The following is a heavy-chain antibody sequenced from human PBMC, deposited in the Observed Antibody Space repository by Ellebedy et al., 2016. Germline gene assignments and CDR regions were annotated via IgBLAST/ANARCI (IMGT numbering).Heavy chain of an antibody. CDR3: ARVVVNDYYGMDV. V-gene: IGHV4-31*03. Sequence: SETLSLTXTVSGGSISSGGYYWSWIRQHPGKGLEWIGYIYYSGSTYYNPSLKSRVTISVDTSKNQFSLKLSSVTAADTAVYYCARVVVNDYYGMDVWGQGTTVTVSS. J-gene: IGHJ6*02. CDR1: GGSISSGGYY. CDR2: IYYSGST. D-gene: IGHD2-15*01.